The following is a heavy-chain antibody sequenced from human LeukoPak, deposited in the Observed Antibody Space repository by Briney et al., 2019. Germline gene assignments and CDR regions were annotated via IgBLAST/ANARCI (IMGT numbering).Heavy chain of an antibody. CDR1: GFTFDDYA. Sequence: GRSLRLSCAASGFTFDDYAMHWVRQAPGKGLEWVSGISWNSGSIGYADSVKGQFTISRDNAKNSLYLQMNSLRAEDMALYYCAKTHSTSCYGYAFDIWGQGTMVTVSS. CDR3: AKTHSTSCYGYAFDI. CDR2: ISWNSGSI. J-gene: IGHJ3*02. D-gene: IGHD2-2*01. V-gene: IGHV3-9*03.